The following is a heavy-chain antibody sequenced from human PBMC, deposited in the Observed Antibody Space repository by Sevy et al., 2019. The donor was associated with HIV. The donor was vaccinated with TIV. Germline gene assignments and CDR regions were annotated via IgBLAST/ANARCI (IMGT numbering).Heavy chain of an antibody. CDR1: GFTFSSYG. CDR3: ARRDGYTRRASDM. Sequence: GGSLRLSCVASGFTFSSYGMYWVRQAPGKGLVWVSRINSAETSTSYADSVKGRFTISRVNARHTLFLQMNSLTVEDTAVYYCARRDGYTRRASDMWGQGTMVTVSS. CDR2: INSAETST. V-gene: IGHV3-74*01. D-gene: IGHD5-12*01. J-gene: IGHJ3*02.